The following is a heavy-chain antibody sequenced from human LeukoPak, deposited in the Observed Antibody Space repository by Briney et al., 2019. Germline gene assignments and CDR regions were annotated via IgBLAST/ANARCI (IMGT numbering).Heavy chain of an antibody. D-gene: IGHD3-3*01. J-gene: IGHJ5*02. V-gene: IGHV4-61*02. CDR2: IYTSGST. CDR1: GGSISSGSYY. CDR3: AKGQYYDFWRVNWFDP. Sequence: PSETLSLTCTVSGGSISSGSYYWSWIRQPAGKGLEWIGRIYTSGSTNYNPSLKSRVTISVDTSKNQFSLKLSSVTAADTAVYYCAKGQYYDFWRVNWFDPWGQGTLVTVSS.